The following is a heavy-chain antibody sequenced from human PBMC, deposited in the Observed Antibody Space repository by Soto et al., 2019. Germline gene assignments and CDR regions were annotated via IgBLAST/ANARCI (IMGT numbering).Heavy chain of an antibody. V-gene: IGHV4-30-2*01. CDR1: GGSISSGGYS. J-gene: IGHJ4*02. CDR2: IYHSGST. Sequence: SETLSLTCAVSGGSISSGGYSWSWIRQPPGKGLEWIGYIYHSGSTYYNPSLKSRVTISVDRSKNQFSLKLSSVTAADTAVYYCARCVSTSGDFGYWGQRTLVTVSS. CDR3: ARCVSTSGDFGY. D-gene: IGHD2-2*01.